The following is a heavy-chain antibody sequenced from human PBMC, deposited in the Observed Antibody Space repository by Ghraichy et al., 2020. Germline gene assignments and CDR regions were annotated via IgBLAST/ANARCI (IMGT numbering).Heavy chain of an antibody. CDR1: GFTFSDYY. CDR2: ISRGGNNK. Sequence: GGSLRLSCAASGFTFSDYYMSWIRQAPGKGLEWVSYISRGGNNKYYADSVKGRFTISRDNAKNSLYLQMNSLRAEDTAVYYCARVSGSSHPEGYYTMDVWGQGTTVTVSS. V-gene: IGHV3-11*01. CDR3: ARVSGSSHPEGYYTMDV. D-gene: IGHD1-26*01. J-gene: IGHJ6*02.